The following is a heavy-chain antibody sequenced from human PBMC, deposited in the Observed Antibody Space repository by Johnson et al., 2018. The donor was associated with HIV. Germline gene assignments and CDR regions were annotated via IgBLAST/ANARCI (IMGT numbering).Heavy chain of an antibody. D-gene: IGHD2-15*01. CDR2: ISYDGSNK. V-gene: IGHV3-30*04. Sequence: QVQLVESGGGVVQPGRSLRLSCAASAFSFSNYPMHWVRQAPGKGLEWVAVISYDGSNKYYADSVKGRFTISRDNSKNTLYLQMNSLRAEDTAVYYCARDPDVTPGACDIWGQGTMVTVSS. J-gene: IGHJ3*02. CDR3: ARDPDVTPGACDI. CDR1: AFSFSNYP.